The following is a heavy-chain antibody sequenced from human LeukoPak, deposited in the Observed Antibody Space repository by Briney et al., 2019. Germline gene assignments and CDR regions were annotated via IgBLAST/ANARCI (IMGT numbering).Heavy chain of an antibody. J-gene: IGHJ6*02. CDR2: INPNSGGT. D-gene: IGHD3-3*01. V-gene: IGHV1-2*02. CDR1: GYTFTGYY. Sequence: ASVKVSCKASGYTFTGYYMHWVRQAPGQGLEWMGWINPNSGGTNYAQKFQGRVTMARGTSISTAYMELSRLRSDDTAVYYCAVVRFLEWITYGMDVWGQGTTVTVSS. CDR3: AVVRFLEWITYGMDV.